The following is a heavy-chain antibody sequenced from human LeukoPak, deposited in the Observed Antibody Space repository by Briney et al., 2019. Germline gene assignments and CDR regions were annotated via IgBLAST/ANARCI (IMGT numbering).Heavy chain of an antibody. V-gene: IGHV3-74*01. CDR3: AKLPTMIAD. Sequence: GGSLRLSCAASGFTFSSYGMHWVRHAPGQGLVWVSRIKGDGISTNYADSVKGRFTISRDIAKNTLYLQMNSLRAEDTAVYYCAKLPTMIADWGQGTLVTVSS. J-gene: IGHJ4*02. D-gene: IGHD3-22*01. CDR1: GFTFSSYG. CDR2: IKGDGIST.